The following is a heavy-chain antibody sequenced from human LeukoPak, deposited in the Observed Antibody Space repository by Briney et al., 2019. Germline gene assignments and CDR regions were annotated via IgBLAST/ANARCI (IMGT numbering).Heavy chain of an antibody. CDR1: GFTFSSYG. J-gene: IGHJ6*02. CDR2: ISYDGSNK. CDR3: AKDGGTGAEYGMDV. V-gene: IGHV3-30*18. D-gene: IGHD1-14*01. Sequence: GRSLRLSCAASGFTFSSYGMHWVRQAPGKGLEWVAVISYDGSNKYYADSVKGRFTISRDNSKNTLYLQMNSLRAEDTAVYYCAKDGGTGAEYGMDVWGQGTTVTVSS.